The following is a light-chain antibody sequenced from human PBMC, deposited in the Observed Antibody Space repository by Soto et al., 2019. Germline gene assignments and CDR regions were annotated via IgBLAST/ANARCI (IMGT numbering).Light chain of an antibody. Sequence: QAVVTQEPSLTVSPGGTVTLTCASSTGAATSNYYPNWFQQKPGQAPRALIYSTNRKHPWTPARFSGSLLGGKAALTLSGAQPEDEAEYYCLLYYGGAQVVFGGGTQLTVL. CDR2: STN. J-gene: IGLJ2*01. V-gene: IGLV7-43*01. CDR3: LLYYGGAQVV. CDR1: TGAATSNYY.